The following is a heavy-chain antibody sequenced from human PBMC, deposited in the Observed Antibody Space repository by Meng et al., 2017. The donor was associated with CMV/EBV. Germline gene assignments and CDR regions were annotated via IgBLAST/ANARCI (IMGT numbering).Heavy chain of an antibody. J-gene: IGHJ4*02. V-gene: IGHV3-21*01. CDR2: ISSSSSYI. CDR1: GFTFSSYN. CDR3: ATSDYDYSSPPGGDY. Sequence: GESLKISCAASGFTFSSYNMNWVRQAPGKGLEWVSSISSSSSYIYYADSVKGRFTISRDNAKNSLYLQMNSLRAEDTAVYYCATSDYDYSSPPGGDYWGQGTLVTVSS. D-gene: IGHD4-11*01.